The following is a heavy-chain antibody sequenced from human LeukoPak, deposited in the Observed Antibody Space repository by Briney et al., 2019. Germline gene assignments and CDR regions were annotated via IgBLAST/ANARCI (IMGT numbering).Heavy chain of an antibody. J-gene: IGHJ4*02. CDR3: AKGLEG. CDR2: ISWNSGSI. CDR1: GFTFDDYA. V-gene: IGHV3-9*01. Sequence: GRSLRLSCAASGFTFDDYAMHWVRQAPGKGLEWVSGISWNSGSIGYADSVKGRFTISRDNAKNSLYLQMNSLRAEDTAVYYCAKGLEGWGRGTLVTVSS.